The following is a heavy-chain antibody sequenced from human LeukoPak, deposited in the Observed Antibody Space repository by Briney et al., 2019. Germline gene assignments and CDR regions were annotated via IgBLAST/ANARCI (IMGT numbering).Heavy chain of an antibody. CDR2: IRYDGSNK. Sequence: PGGSLRLSCAASGFTFSSYGMHWVRQAPGKGLEWVSFIRYDGSNKYYADSVKGRFTISRDNSKNTLYLQMNSLRPEDTAVYYCAKDQGQYGSGTYYSIDCWGQGTLVTVSS. D-gene: IGHD3-10*01. V-gene: IGHV3-30*02. J-gene: IGHJ4*02. CDR1: GFTFSSYG. CDR3: AKDQGQYGSGTYYSIDC.